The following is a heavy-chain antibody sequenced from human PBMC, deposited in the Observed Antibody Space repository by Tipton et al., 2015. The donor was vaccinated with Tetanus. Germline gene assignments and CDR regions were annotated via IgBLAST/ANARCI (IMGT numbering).Heavy chain of an antibody. D-gene: IGHD3-10*01. J-gene: IGHJ4*02. CDR1: GFTFSRYW. V-gene: IGHV3-7*01. Sequence: GSLRLSCAGSGFTFSRYWMTWVRQAPGKGPEWVASIKHDGSEKFYVESVKGRFTISRDDSKDSLYLQMNSLRDEDTAVYYCARIYGSGSYSPESYFDYWGQGTLVTVSS. CDR3: ARIYGSGSYSPESYFDY. CDR2: IKHDGSEK.